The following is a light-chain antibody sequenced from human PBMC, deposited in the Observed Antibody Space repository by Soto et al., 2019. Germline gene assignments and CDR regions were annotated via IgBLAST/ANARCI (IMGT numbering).Light chain of an antibody. Sequence: QAVVTQPPSVSGAPGQRVTISCTGSISNIGAGYGVHWYQQLPGTAPKLLIYVNNNRPSGVPDRFSGSESGTSASLAITGLQAEDEADYYCQSYDNSLSAWVFGGGTQLTVL. CDR1: ISNIGAGYG. CDR3: QSYDNSLSAWV. CDR2: VNN. V-gene: IGLV1-40*01. J-gene: IGLJ3*02.